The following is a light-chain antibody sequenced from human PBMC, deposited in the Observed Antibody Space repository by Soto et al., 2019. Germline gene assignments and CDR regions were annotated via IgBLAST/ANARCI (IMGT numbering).Light chain of an antibody. V-gene: IGKV3-20*01. CDR3: QQYGGSPLFT. J-gene: IGKJ4*01. CDR1: QSVNNNY. CDR2: GAS. Sequence: ENVLTQSPGTLSLSPGERATLSCRTSQSVNNNYLAWYRQTPGQAPRLLIYGASTRATGIPDRFSGSGSGTDFTLTISRLETEDCAVYYCQQYGGSPLFTFGGGTKVEIK.